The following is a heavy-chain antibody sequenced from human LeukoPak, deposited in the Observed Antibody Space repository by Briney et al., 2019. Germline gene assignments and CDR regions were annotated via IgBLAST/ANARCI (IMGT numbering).Heavy chain of an antibody. CDR2: IGNDGSYT. Sequence: GGSLRLSCAASGFTFSNSNMNWVRQAPGKGLEWVSSIGNDGSYTYYADSVKGRFTISRNNAENSLYLQMSSLRVEDTAVYYCATYSGTYREHWGQGTLVTVSS. V-gene: IGHV3-21*01. CDR1: GFTFSNSN. D-gene: IGHD1-26*01. CDR3: ATYSGTYREH. J-gene: IGHJ1*01.